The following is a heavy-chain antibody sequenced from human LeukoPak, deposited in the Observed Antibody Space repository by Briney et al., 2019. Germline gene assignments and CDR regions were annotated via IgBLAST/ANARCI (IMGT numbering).Heavy chain of an antibody. V-gene: IGHV4-59*01. CDR1: GGSISSYY. Sequence: PSETLSLTCTVSGGSISSYYWSWIRQPPGKGLEWIGYIYYSGSTNYNPSLKSRVTISVDTSKNQFSLKLSSVTAADTAVYYCARVGDYVWGSLDYWGRGTLVTVSS. D-gene: IGHD3-16*01. CDR3: ARVGDYVWGSLDY. J-gene: IGHJ4*02. CDR2: IYYSGST.